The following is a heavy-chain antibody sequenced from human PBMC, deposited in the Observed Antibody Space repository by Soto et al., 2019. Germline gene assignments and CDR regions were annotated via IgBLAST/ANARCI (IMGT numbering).Heavy chain of an antibody. CDR2: ISGRGGST. D-gene: IGHD2-15*01. Sequence: GGSLRLSCAASGFTFSSYAMSWVRQAPGKGLEWVSAISGRGGSTYYADSVKGRFTISRDNSKNTLYLQMNSLRAGDTAVYYCAKGPYCSGGSCYSAYNWFDPWGQGTLVTVSS. J-gene: IGHJ5*02. CDR3: AKGPYCSGGSCYSAYNWFDP. CDR1: GFTFSSYA. V-gene: IGHV3-23*01.